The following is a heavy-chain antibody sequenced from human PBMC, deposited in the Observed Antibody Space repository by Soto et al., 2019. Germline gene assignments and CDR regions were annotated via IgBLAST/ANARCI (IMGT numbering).Heavy chain of an antibody. D-gene: IGHD2-15*01. CDR2: ISRSGSTI. V-gene: IGHV3-48*03. J-gene: IGHJ2*01. Sequence: GGSLRLCCETSALTFISYEMNWVRQAPGKGLEWVSYISRSGSTIYYADSVKGRVTISRDNAKNSLYLQMNSLRAEDTAVYYCARDGRIRRPDWYFDLWGRGTLVTAPQ. CDR1: ALTFISYE. CDR3: ARDGRIRRPDWYFDL.